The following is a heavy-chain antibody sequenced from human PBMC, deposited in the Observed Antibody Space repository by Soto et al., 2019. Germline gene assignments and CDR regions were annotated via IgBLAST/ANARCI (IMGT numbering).Heavy chain of an antibody. CDR3: ARGKYSSSWYEGYYYGMDV. CDR2: IYYSGST. J-gene: IGHJ6*02. V-gene: IGHV4-31*03. Sequence: SETLSLTCTVSGGSISSGGYYWSWIRQHPGKGLEWIGYIYYSGSTYYNPSLKSRVTISVDTSKNQFSLKLSSVTAADTAVYYCARGKYSSSWYEGYYYGMDVWGQGTTVTVSS. CDR1: GGSISSGGYY. D-gene: IGHD6-13*01.